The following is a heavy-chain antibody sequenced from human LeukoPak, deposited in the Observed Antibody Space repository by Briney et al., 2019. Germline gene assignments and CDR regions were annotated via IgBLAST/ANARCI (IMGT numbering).Heavy chain of an antibody. CDR2: INPNSGGT. Sequence: GASVKVSCKASGYTFTGHYMHWVRQAPGQGLEWMGRINPNSGGTNYAQKFQGRVTMTRDTSISTAYMELSRLRSDDTAVYYCARVGGRWELQYYFDYWGQGTLVTVSS. CDR1: GYTFTGHY. CDR3: ARVGGRWELQYYFDY. V-gene: IGHV1-2*06. J-gene: IGHJ4*02. D-gene: IGHD1-26*01.